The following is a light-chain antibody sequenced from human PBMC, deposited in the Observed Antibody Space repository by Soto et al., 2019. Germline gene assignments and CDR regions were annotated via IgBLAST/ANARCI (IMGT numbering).Light chain of an antibody. V-gene: IGKV3-20*01. Sequence: EIVLTQSPGTLSLSPGERATLSCRASESVSDNYLAWYQQRSGQASRLVIYGASSRASAVPDRFSGSGSGADFTLTIRRLEPEDFAEYYCQQYGSSPLTFGGGTKVDIK. CDR3: QQYGSSPLT. J-gene: IGKJ4*01. CDR2: GAS. CDR1: ESVSDNY.